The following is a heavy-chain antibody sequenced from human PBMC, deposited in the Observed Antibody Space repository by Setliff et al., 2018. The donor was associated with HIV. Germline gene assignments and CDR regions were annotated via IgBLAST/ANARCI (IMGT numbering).Heavy chain of an antibody. CDR1: GFTFSSYG. D-gene: IGHD2-2*01. J-gene: IGHJ5*02. CDR3: AKDLTKLGWSRTSLKWAS. Sequence: GGSLRLSCAASGFTFSSYGFHWVRQAPGKGLEWVAVISYDGSNQYYADSLKGRFTISRDKSKNTLFLQMNSLRAEDTAVYYCAKDLTKLGWSRTSLKWASWGQGTLVTVSS. V-gene: IGHV3-30*04. CDR2: ISYDGSNQ.